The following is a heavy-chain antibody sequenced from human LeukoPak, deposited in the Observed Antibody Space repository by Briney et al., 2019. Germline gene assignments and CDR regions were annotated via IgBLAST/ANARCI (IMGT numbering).Heavy chain of an antibody. J-gene: IGHJ4*02. CDR3: ARDSGGERIQLWYFDY. CDR2: IIPIFGTA. V-gene: IGHV1-69*05. CDR1: GGTFSSYA. Sequence: SVKVSCKASGGTFSSYAISWVRQAPGQGLEWMGRIIPIFGTANYALKFQGRVTITTDESTSTAYMELSSLRSEDTAVYYCARDSGGERIQLWYFDYWGQGTLVTVSS. D-gene: IGHD5-18*01.